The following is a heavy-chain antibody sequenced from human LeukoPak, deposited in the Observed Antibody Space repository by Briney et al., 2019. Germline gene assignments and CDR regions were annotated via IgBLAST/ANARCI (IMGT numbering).Heavy chain of an antibody. CDR1: GYTLTELS. Sequence: ASVKVSCKVSGYTLTELSMHWVRQAPGKGLEWMGGFDPEDGEIIYAQKFQGRVTMTEGTSTDTAYMELSSLRSGDTAVYYCATGRGIQLWYGAPPLNYWGQGTLVTVSS. D-gene: IGHD5-18*01. V-gene: IGHV1-24*01. CDR2: FDPEDGEI. J-gene: IGHJ4*02. CDR3: ATGRGIQLWYGAPPLNY.